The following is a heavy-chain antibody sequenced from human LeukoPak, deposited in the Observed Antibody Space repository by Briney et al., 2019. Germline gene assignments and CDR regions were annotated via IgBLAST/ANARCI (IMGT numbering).Heavy chain of an antibody. J-gene: IGHJ3*02. CDR2: IIPIFGTA. D-gene: IGHD1-26*01. CDR3: ARVAGGSKEFDI. CDR1: GGTFSSYA. V-gene: IGHV1-69*05. Sequence: ASVKVSCKASGGTFSSYAISWVRQAPGQGLEWMGGIIPIFGTANYAQKFQGRVTITTDESTSTAYMELSSLRSEDAAVYYCARVAGGSKEFDIWGQGTMVTVSS.